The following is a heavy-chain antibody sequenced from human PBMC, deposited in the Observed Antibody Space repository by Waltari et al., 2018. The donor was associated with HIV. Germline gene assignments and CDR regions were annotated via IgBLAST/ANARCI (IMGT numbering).Heavy chain of an antibody. D-gene: IGHD3-22*01. CDR1: GFTFSSYS. CDR3: ARGLDSSGYYYGGPFDY. J-gene: IGHJ4*02. CDR2: ISSSRSNI. Sequence: EVQLVESGGGLVQPGGSLRLSCAASGFTFSSYSMNWVRQAPGKGLEWVSYISSSRSNIYYADSVKGRFTISRDNAKNSLYLQMNSLRDEDTAVYYCARGLDSSGYYYGGPFDYWGQGTLVTVSS. V-gene: IGHV3-48*02.